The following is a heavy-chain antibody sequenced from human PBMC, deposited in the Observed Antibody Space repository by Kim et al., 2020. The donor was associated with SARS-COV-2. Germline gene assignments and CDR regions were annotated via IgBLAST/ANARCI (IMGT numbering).Heavy chain of an antibody. J-gene: IGHJ6*02. D-gene: IGHD1-26*01. Sequence: GRFTISRDNSKTTLYLQMNSLRAEETAVYYCAREIVGATGSYYYYGMDVWGQGTTVTVSS. V-gene: IGHV3-30*01. CDR3: AREIVGATGSYYYYGMDV.